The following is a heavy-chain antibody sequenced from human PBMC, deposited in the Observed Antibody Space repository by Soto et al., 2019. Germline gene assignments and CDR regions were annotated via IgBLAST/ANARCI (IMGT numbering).Heavy chain of an antibody. V-gene: IGHV3-23*01. CDR3: ACLAWFGDPVPPFYC. Sequence: ALRLSCAASGFTFSTYARSWIRQAPGKGLEWVAGISGSGGSTNHAESVKGRFIISRDNSKTMVYLQMNSLRPEDTAVYYCACLAWFGDPVPPFYCWGQGTVVTVSS. CDR2: ISGSGGST. J-gene: IGHJ4*02. D-gene: IGHD3-10*01. CDR1: GFTFSTYA.